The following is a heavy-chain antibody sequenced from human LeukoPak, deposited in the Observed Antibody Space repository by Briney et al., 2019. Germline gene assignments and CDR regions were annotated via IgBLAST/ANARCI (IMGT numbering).Heavy chain of an antibody. Sequence: PSETLSLTCTVSGGSISSSSYYWGWIRQLPGKGLEWIGSIYYSGSTYYNPSLKSRVTISVDTSKNQFSLKLSSVTAADTAVYYCARDVQTDYGDYGHRDYWGQGTLVTVSS. J-gene: IGHJ4*02. CDR3: ARDVQTDYGDYGHRDY. D-gene: IGHD4-17*01. CDR1: GGSISSSSYY. V-gene: IGHV4-39*07. CDR2: IYYSGST.